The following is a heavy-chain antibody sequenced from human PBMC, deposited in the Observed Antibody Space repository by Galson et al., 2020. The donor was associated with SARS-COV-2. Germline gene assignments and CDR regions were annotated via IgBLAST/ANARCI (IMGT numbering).Heavy chain of an antibody. CDR2: ISWNSGSI. CDR3: AKDIKYSGYDFYYYYGMDV. D-gene: IGHD5-12*01. Sequence: WVRQAPGKGLEWVSGISWNSGSIGYADSVKGRFTISRDNAKNSLYLQMNSLRAEDTALYYCAKDIKYSGYDFYYYYGMDVWGQGTTVTVSS. V-gene: IGHV3-9*01. J-gene: IGHJ6*02.